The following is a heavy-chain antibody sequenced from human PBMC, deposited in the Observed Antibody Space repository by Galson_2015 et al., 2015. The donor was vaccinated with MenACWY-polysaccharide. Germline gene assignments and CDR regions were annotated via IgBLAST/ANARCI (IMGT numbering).Heavy chain of an antibody. CDR1: GFTFSSNA. CDR3: AISGGFSSGWKYFDY. D-gene: IGHD6-19*01. CDR2: ISGTGDSI. Sequence: SLRLSCATSGFTFSSNAMSWVRQAPGKGLEWVSAISGTGDSIRYADSVKGRFTIPRDASKNTLYLQMSSLRAEDTALYYCAISGGFSSGWKYFDYWG. V-gene: IGHV3-23*01. J-gene: IGHJ4*01.